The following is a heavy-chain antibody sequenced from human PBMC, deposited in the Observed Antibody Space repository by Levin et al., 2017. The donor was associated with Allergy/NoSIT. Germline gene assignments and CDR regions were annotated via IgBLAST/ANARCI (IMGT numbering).Heavy chain of an antibody. V-gene: IGHV3-30*02. Sequence: QAGGSLRLSCEASGFSISPYSMNWVRQAPGKGLEWVANTLLDGSRSWYGDSIRGRCTISRDNSKNTLYLEMNDLRTDDTAVYYCSTWGFKLGVDYWGQGIMVTVSS. J-gene: IGHJ4*02. CDR2: TLLDGSRS. CDR3: STWGFKLGVDY. D-gene: IGHD3-16*01. CDR1: GFSISPYS.